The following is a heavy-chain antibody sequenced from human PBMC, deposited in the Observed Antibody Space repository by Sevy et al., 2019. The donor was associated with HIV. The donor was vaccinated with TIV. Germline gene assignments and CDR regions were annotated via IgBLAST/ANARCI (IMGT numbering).Heavy chain of an antibody. Sequence: GGSLRLSCSASGFTFRSYAMNWVRQAPGKGLEWVSAITGNGGSTYYADSVKGRFTISRDKSKTTLYLQMNSLRAEDKALYYCAKDLAYESSGYHDYWGQGTLVTVSS. J-gene: IGHJ4*02. V-gene: IGHV3-23*01. CDR2: ITGNGGST. CDR1: GFTFRSYA. CDR3: AKDLAYESSGYHDY. D-gene: IGHD3-22*01.